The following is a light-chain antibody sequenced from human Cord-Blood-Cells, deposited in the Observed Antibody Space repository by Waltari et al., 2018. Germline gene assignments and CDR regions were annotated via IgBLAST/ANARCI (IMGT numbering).Light chain of an antibody. V-gene: IGKV4-1*01. CDR2: WAS. J-gene: IGKJ2*01. Sequence: DIVMTQSPYSLAVPLGERAPITCKSSQCVLYSSNNKNYLAWYQQKPGQPPKLLIYWASTRESGVPDRFSGSGSGTDFTLTISSLQAEDVAVYYCQQYYSTPPTFGQGTKLEIK. CDR1: QCVLYSSNNKNY. CDR3: QQYYSTPPT.